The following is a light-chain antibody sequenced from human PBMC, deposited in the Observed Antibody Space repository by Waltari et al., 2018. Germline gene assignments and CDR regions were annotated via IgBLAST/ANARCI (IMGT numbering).Light chain of an antibody. CDR3: QQYGSSPMYT. CDR1: QIVSSSY. J-gene: IGKJ2*01. V-gene: IGKV3-20*01. CDR2: GAS. Sequence: IVLTQSPGTLSLSPGQRATLSSKASQIVSSSYLAWDQQKPGQAPRLLIYGASSRATGIPDRFSGSGSGTDFTLTISRLEPEDFAVYYCQQYGSSPMYTFGQGTKLEIK.